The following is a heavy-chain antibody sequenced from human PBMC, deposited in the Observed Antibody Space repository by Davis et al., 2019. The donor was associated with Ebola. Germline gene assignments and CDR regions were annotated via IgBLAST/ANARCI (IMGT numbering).Heavy chain of an antibody. CDR2: INHSGST. J-gene: IGHJ6*02. CDR1: GGSFSGYY. CDR3: ARASSYDFWSGYYMVYYYGMDV. V-gene: IGHV4-34*01. D-gene: IGHD3-3*01. Sequence: SETLSLTCAVYGGSFSGYYWSWIRQPPGKGLEWIGEINHSGSTNYNPSLKSRVTISVDTSKNQFSLKLSSVTAADTAVYYCARASSYDFWSGYYMVYYYGMDVWGQGTTVTVSS.